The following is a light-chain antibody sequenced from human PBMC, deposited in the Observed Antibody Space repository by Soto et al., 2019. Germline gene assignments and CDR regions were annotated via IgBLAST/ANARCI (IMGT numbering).Light chain of an antibody. CDR2: EVT. CDR3: SSYAGSDTFV. Sequence: QSALTQPPSASGSPGQSVTISCTGTNSDVGGYNFVSWYQQHPGKAPKLMVYEVTKRPSGVPDRFSGSKSGTTASLIVSGLQAEDEADYYCSSYAGSDTFVFGTGTKLTVL. V-gene: IGLV2-8*01. CDR1: NSDVGGYNF. J-gene: IGLJ1*01.